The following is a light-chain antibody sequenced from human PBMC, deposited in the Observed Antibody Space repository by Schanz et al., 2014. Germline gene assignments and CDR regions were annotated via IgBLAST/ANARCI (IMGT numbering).Light chain of an antibody. J-gene: IGLJ2*01. CDR1: FSDVGGYNF. Sequence: QSALTQPRSVSGSPGQSVTVSCTGTFSDVGGYNFVSWYQQHPGKAPKLMIYDVSKRPSGVSDRFSGSKSGNTASLTISGLQGEDEADYYCCSYAGGYTLVFGGGTKLTVL. V-gene: IGLV2-11*01. CDR2: DVS. CDR3: CSYAGGYTLV.